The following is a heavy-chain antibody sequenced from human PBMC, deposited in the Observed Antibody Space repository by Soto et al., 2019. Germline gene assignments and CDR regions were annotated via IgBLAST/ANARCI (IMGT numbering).Heavy chain of an antibody. CDR1: GGSISSSHW. CDR3: ASSGGGEDY. J-gene: IGHJ4*02. D-gene: IGHD3-16*01. CDR2: IYHSGST. Sequence: QVQLQESGPGLVKPSGTLSLTCAVSGGSISSSHWWTWVRQPPGKGLEWIGEIYHSGSTHYNPSLKSRVTISVDTSRNQFSLNLGSVPAADTAVYYCASSGGGEDYWGQGTLVTVSS. V-gene: IGHV4-4*02.